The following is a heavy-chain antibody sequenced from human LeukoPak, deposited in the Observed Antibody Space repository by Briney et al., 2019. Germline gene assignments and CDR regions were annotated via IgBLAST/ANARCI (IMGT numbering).Heavy chain of an antibody. D-gene: IGHD3-3*01. J-gene: IGHJ4*02. CDR1: GFTFDDYA. CDR2: ISWNSGSI. V-gene: IGHV3-9*01. Sequence: GGSLRLSCAASGFTFDDYAMHWVRQAPGKGLEWVSGISWNSGSIGYADSVEGRFTISRDNAKNSLYLQMNSLRAEDTALYYCAKDHHDFWSGYYDDWGQGTLVTVSS. CDR3: AKDHHDFWSGYYDD.